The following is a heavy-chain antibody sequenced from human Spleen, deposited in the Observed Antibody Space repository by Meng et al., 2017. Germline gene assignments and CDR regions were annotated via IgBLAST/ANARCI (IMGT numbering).Heavy chain of an antibody. D-gene: IGHD3-10*01. Sequence: GESLKISCAASGFTFSNAWMSWVRQAPGKGLEWVSAISGSGGSTYYADSVKGRFTISRDNSKNTLYLQMNSLRAEDTAVYYCAKDLLWFGESQYFDYWGQGTLVTVSS. CDR1: GFTFSNAW. V-gene: IGHV3-23*01. J-gene: IGHJ4*02. CDR3: AKDLLWFGESQYFDY. CDR2: ISGSGGST.